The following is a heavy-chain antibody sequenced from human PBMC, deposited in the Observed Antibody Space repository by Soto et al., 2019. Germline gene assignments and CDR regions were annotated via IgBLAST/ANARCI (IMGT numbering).Heavy chain of an antibody. CDR2: IYYSGST. V-gene: IGHV4-59*01. J-gene: IGHJ6*03. D-gene: IGHD4-17*01. CDR1: GGSINNYY. CDR3: ARGGGYGDLRYYYMDV. Sequence: QVQLQESGPGLVKPSETLSLTCTVSGGSINNYYWSWIRQPPGKGLEWIGYIYYSGSTNYNPSLKSRVTIAVDTSKNQFSLKLSSVTAADAAVYYCARGGGYGDLRYYYMDVWGKGTTVTVSS.